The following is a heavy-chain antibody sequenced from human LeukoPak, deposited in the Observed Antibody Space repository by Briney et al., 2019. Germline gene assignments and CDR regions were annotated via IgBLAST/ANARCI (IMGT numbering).Heavy chain of an antibody. CDR1: GGTFSSYA. D-gene: IGHD1-26*01. Sequence: SVKVSCKASGGTFSSYAISWVRQAPGQGLEWMGRIIPILGIANYAQKFQGRVTITADESTSTAYMELSSLRSEDTAVYYCARDAPTGIVGATLLDYWGQGTLVTVSS. CDR2: IIPILGIA. J-gene: IGHJ4*02. V-gene: IGHV1-69*04. CDR3: ARDAPTGIVGATLLDY.